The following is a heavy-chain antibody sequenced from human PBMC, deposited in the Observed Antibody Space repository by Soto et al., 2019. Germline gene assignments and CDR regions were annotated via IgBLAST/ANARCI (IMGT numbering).Heavy chain of an antibody. V-gene: IGHV4-34*01. Sequence: QVQLQQWGAGLLKPSETLSLTCAVYGGSFSGYYWSWIRQPPGKGLEWIGEINNSGSTNYNPSLNSRVTISVDTSKNQFSLKLSSVTAADTAVYYCATNGYSSGWYWADYWGQGTLVTVSS. CDR1: GGSFSGYY. CDR2: INNSGST. CDR3: ATNGYSSGWYWADY. D-gene: IGHD6-19*01. J-gene: IGHJ4*02.